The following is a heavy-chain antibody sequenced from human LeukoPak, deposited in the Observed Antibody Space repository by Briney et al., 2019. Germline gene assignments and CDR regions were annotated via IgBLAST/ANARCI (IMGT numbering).Heavy chain of an antibody. J-gene: IGHJ4*02. Sequence: SETLSLTCTVSGGSISSSSYYWGWIRQPPGKGLEWIGSIYYSGSTYYNPSLKSRVTISVDTSKNQFSLKLSSVTAADTALYYCASRQAIWFGELFCPIFDYWGQGTLVTVSS. CDR1: GGSISSSSYY. V-gene: IGHV4-39*01. CDR2: IYYSGST. CDR3: ASRQAIWFGELFCPIFDY. D-gene: IGHD3-10*01.